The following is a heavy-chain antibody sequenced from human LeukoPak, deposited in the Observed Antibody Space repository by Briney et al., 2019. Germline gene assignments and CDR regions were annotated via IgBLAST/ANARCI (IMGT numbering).Heavy chain of an antibody. D-gene: IGHD6-13*01. CDR3: ARGYSSSWYSRAEYFQH. CDR2: INHSGGT. CDR1: GGSFSGYY. Sequence: SETLSLTCAVYGGSFSGYYWSWIRQPPGKGLEWIGEINHSGGTNYNPSLKSRVTISVDTSKNQFSLKLSSVTAADTAVYYCARGYSSSWYSRAEYFQHWGQSTLVTVSS. J-gene: IGHJ1*01. V-gene: IGHV4-34*01.